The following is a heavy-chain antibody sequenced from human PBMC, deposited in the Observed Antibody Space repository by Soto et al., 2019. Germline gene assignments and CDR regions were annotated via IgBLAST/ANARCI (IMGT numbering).Heavy chain of an antibody. J-gene: IGHJ4*02. CDR1: GGSFSGYY. CDR3: ARAYYDFWSGYYFDY. D-gene: IGHD3-3*01. V-gene: IGHV4-34*01. Sequence: SETLSLTCAVYGGSFSGYYWSWIRQPPGKGLEWIGEINHSGSTNYNPSLKSRVTISVDTSKNQFSLKLSSVTAADTAVYYCARAYYDFWSGYYFDYWGQGTLVTVSS. CDR2: INHSGST.